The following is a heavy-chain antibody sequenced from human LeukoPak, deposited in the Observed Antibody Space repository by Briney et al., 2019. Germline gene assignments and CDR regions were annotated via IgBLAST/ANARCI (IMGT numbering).Heavy chain of an antibody. D-gene: IGHD3-10*01. CDR3: ARGLLWFGELSTNFDY. CDR2: ISAYNGNT. V-gene: IGHV1-18*01. CDR1: GYTFTSYG. J-gene: IGHJ4*02. Sequence: ASVKVSCKASGYTFTSYGISWVRQAPGQGLEWMGWISAYNGNTNYAQKLQGRVTMTTDTSTSTAYMELRSLRSDDTAVYYCARGLLWFGELSTNFDYWGQGTLVTVSS.